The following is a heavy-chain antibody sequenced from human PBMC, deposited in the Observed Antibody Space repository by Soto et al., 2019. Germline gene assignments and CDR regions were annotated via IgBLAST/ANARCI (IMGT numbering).Heavy chain of an antibody. CDR3: ARGRYGDY. V-gene: IGHV1-18*01. D-gene: IGHD1-1*01. J-gene: IGHJ4*02. CDR1: GYTFTSYG. CDR2: ISAHNGNT. Sequence: QVHLVQSGAEVKKPGASVKVSCKASGYTFTSYGITWVRQAPGQGLEWMGWISAHNGNTDYAQKVQGRVIVTRDTSTRTAYMELRSLRSDDTAVYYCARGRYGDYWGQGDLVTGSS.